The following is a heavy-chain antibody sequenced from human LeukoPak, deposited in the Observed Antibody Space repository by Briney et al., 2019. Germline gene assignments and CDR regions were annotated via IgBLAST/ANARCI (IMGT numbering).Heavy chain of an antibody. J-gene: IGHJ3*02. CDR2: IYFDTKNI. CDR1: GFSFSSYG. V-gene: IGHV3-33*01. Sequence: PGRSLRLSCAASGFSFSSYGLHWVRQAPGKGLEWVAVIYFDTKNIHYADSVKGRFTVSRDDSKNTLYPQMNSLRAEDTAVYYCARESCLNAVCYTGEGAFDIWGQGTMVTVSS. CDR3: ARESCLNAVCYTGEGAFDI. D-gene: IGHD2-8*01.